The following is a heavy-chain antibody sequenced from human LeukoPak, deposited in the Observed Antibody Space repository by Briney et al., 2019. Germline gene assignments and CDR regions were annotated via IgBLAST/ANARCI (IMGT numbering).Heavy chain of an antibody. D-gene: IGHD5-12*01. Sequence: PGGSLRLSCAASGFTFSTYIMNWVRQAPGKGLEWVSYISSSSSTIYYADSVKGRFTISRDNARNSLYLQMNSLRDEDTAVYYCARRRDRGYDFDSWGRGALVTVSS. V-gene: IGHV3-48*02. CDR1: GFTFSTYI. CDR2: ISSSSSTI. CDR3: ARRRDRGYDFDS. J-gene: IGHJ4*02.